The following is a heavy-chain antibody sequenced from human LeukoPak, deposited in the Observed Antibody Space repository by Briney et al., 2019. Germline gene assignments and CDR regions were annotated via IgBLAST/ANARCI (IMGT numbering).Heavy chain of an antibody. V-gene: IGHV1-24*01. CDR1: GYTLTELS. CDR2: FDPEDGET. J-gene: IGHJ4*02. Sequence: ASVKVSCKVSGYTLTELSMHWVRQAPGKGLEWMGGFDPEDGETIYAQKFQGRVTMTEDTSTDTAYMELSSLRSEDTAVYYCATVYRSHYYGSGSYSRGRLVGEYWGQGTLVTVSS. D-gene: IGHD3-10*01. CDR3: ATVYRSHYYGSGSYSRGRLVGEY.